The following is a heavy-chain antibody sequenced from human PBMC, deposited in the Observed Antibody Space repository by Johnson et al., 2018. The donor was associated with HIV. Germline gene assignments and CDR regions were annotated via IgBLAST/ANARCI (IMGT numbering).Heavy chain of an antibody. CDR1: GFTFSSYA. Sequence: MLLVESGGGVVQPGRSLRLSCAASGFTFSSYAMSWVRQAPGKGLEWVSAISGSGGSTYYADSVKGRFTISRDNSKNTLYLQMNSLRAEDTAVYYCAKDPGRQWLVMCAFDIWGQGTMVTVSS. J-gene: IGHJ3*02. V-gene: IGHV3-23*04. CDR2: ISGSGGST. CDR3: AKDPGRQWLVMCAFDI. D-gene: IGHD6-19*01.